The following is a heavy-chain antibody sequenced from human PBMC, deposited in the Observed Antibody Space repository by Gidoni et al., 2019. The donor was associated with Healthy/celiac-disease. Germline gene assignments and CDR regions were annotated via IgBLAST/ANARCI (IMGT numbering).Heavy chain of an antibody. V-gene: IGHV3-48*01. Sequence: EVQLVESGGGLVQPGGSLRLSWAASGFTFSSYSMNWVRQAPGKGLEWVSYISSSSTIYYADSVKGRFTISRDNAKNSLYLQMNSLRAEDTAVYYCARDPRTDYYDSSGPLYWGQGTLVTVSS. D-gene: IGHD3-22*01. J-gene: IGHJ4*02. CDR2: ISSSSTI. CDR3: ARDPRTDYYDSSGPLY. CDR1: GFTFSSYS.